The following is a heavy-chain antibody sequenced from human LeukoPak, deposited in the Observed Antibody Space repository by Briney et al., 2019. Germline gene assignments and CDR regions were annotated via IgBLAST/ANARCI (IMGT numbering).Heavy chain of an antibody. D-gene: IGHD1-1*01. Sequence: PSETLSLTCAVYGGSFSGYYWSWIRQPPGKGLVWVGEINHSGSTNYNPSLKSRVTISVDTSKNQFSLKLSSVTAADTAVYYCARGTGRPSNENWFDPWGQGTLVTVSS. V-gene: IGHV4-34*01. CDR3: ARGTGRPSNENWFDP. J-gene: IGHJ5*02. CDR2: INHSGST. CDR1: GGSFSGYY.